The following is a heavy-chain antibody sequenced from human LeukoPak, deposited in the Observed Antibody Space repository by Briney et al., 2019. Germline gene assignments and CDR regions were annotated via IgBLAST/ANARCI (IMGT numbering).Heavy chain of an antibody. J-gene: IGHJ4*02. CDR2: INSDGSIT. Sequence: GGSLRLSCAASGFTFSSYWMHWVRQAPGKGRMWVSRINSDGSITNYADSVKGRLTISRDNAKNTLYLQMNSLRAEDTAVYYCARVRATFSPHFDNWGQGTLVTVSS. V-gene: IGHV3-74*01. CDR1: GFTFSSYW. CDR3: ARVRATFSPHFDN. D-gene: IGHD5-12*01.